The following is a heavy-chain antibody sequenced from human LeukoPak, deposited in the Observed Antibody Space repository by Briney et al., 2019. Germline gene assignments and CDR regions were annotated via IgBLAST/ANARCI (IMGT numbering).Heavy chain of an antibody. J-gene: IGHJ4*02. CDR1: GGSISSGDYY. D-gene: IGHD6-6*01. V-gene: IGHV4-61*08. Sequence: PSQTLSLTCTVSGGSISSGDYYWSWIRQPPGKGLEWIRYIYYSGSTNYNPSLKSRVTISVDTSKNQFSLKLSSVTAADTAVYYCATTFGGTSIAAFDYWGQGTLVTVSS. CDR3: ATTFGGTSIAAFDY. CDR2: IYYSGST.